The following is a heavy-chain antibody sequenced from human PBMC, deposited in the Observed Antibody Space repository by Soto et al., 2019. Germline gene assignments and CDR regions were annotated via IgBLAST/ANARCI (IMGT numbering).Heavy chain of an antibody. D-gene: IGHD3-10*01. J-gene: IGHJ6*02. Sequence: QVQLVQSGAEVKKPGSSVKVSCKASGGTFSSYAISWVRQAPGQGLEWMGGSIPIFGTANYAQKFQGRVTITADESTSTAYMELSSLISEDTAVYYCARSVLSGSDYYYGMDVWGQGTTVTVSS. V-gene: IGHV1-69*01. CDR3: ARSVLSGSDYYYGMDV. CDR2: SIPIFGTA. CDR1: GGTFSSYA.